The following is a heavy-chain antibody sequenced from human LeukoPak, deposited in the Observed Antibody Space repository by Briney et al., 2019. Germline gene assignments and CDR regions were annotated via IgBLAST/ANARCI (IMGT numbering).Heavy chain of an antibody. CDR2: INPNSGAT. CDR3: ARGSHRLYDYVWGTYESKDY. V-gene: IGHV1-2*02. J-gene: IGHJ4*02. CDR1: GYTFTDYY. Sequence: GASVKVSCKASGYTFTDYYIHWVRQAPGQGLEWMGWINPNSGATNYVQKFQGRVTMTTDTSTHTAYMELRSLRSDDTAVYYCARGSHRLYDYVWGTYESKDYWGQGTLVTVSS. D-gene: IGHD3-16*01.